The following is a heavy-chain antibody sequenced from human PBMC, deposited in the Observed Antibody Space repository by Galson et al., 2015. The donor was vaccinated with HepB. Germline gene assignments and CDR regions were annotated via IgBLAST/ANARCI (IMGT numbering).Heavy chain of an antibody. D-gene: IGHD3-22*01. CDR2: IKSKTDGGTT. J-gene: IGHJ4*02. CDR1: GFTFSNAW. CDR3: TTDQYYYDSSGYMGFPDY. Sequence: SLRLSCAASGFTFSNAWMSWVRQAPGKGLEWVGRIKSKTDGGTTDYAAPVKGRFTISRDDSKNTLYPQMNSLKTEDTAVYYCTTDQYYYDSSGYMGFPDYWGQGTLVTVSS. V-gene: IGHV3-15*01.